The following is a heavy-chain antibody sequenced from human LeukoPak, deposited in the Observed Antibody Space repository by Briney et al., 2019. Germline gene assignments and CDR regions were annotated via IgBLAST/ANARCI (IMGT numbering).Heavy chain of an antibody. D-gene: IGHD3-3*01. J-gene: IGHJ4*02. V-gene: IGHV3-21*01. CDR2: ISSSSSYI. CDR1: GFTFSSYS. Sequence: GGSLRLSCAASGFTFSSYSMNWVRQAPGKGLEWDSSISSSSSYIYYADSVKGRFTISRDNAKNSLYLQMNSLRAEDTAVYYCARSFGVVTPSHYWGQGTLVTVSS. CDR3: ARSFGVVTPSHY.